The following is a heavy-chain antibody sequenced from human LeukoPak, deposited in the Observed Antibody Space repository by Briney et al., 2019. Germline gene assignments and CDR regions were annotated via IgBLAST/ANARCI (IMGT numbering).Heavy chain of an antibody. CDR2: ISGSGGST. V-gene: IGHV3-23*01. Sequence: PGGSLRLSCAASGFTFSSYAMSWVRQAPGKGLEWVSGISGSGGSTYYADSVKGRFTISRDNSKNTLYLQMNSLRAEDTAVYYCAKDLGFAELAHLDYWGQGTLVTVSS. CDR3: AKDLGFAELAHLDY. CDR1: GFTFSSYA. J-gene: IGHJ4*02. D-gene: IGHD3-3*02.